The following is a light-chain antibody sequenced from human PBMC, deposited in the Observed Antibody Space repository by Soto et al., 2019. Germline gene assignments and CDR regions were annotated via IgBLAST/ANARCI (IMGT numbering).Light chain of an antibody. J-gene: IGKJ3*01. V-gene: IGKV1-12*01. CDR3: QQANSFPFT. CDR2: AAS. Sequence: GGRVTITCRASQGISRSLAWYQQKSGEAPKLLIYAASLLERGVPSRFSGSGSETDFTLTITRLQPEDFATYYCQQANSFPFTFGPGTKVDIK. CDR1: QGISRS.